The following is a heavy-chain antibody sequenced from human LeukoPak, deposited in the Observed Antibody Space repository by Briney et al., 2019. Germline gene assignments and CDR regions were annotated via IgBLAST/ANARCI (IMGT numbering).Heavy chain of an antibody. CDR3: ARLTATMLDY. V-gene: IGHV4-39*01. CDR2: IYYSGNR. Sequence: PSETLSLTCAVSGGSISTSSRFWGWIRQPPGKGLEWIGSIYYSGNRYYNPSFKRRVTISVDTSKSQFSLRLTSVTAADTAVYFCARLTATMLDYWGQGTLVTVSS. D-gene: IGHD2-21*02. J-gene: IGHJ4*02. CDR1: GGSISTSSRF.